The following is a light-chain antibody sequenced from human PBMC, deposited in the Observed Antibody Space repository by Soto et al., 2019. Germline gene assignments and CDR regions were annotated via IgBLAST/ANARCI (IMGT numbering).Light chain of an antibody. CDR1: QSVSSF. Sequence: EIVLTQSPATLSLSPGERATLSCRASQSVSSFLAWYQQKPGQAPRLLIYNASNRATGIPARFSGSGSETDFTLTISSLEAEDFAVYYCQHRRNWPLTFGGGTKVEIK. J-gene: IGKJ4*01. CDR2: NAS. CDR3: QHRRNWPLT. V-gene: IGKV3-11*01.